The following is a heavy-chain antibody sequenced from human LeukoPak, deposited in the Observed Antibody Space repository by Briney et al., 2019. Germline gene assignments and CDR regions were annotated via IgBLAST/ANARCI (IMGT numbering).Heavy chain of an antibody. D-gene: IGHD6-19*01. CDR2: INSDGTTT. CDR1: GFTFSSYW. V-gene: IGHV3-74*01. CDR3: ARDQRQWLENYYYGMDV. J-gene: IGHJ6*02. Sequence: PGGSLRLSCAASGFTFSSYWMHWVRQAPGKGLVWVSHINSDGTTTSYADSVKGRFTISRDNAKNTLYLQMNSLRAEDTAVYYCARDQRQWLENYYYGMDVWGQGTTVTVSS.